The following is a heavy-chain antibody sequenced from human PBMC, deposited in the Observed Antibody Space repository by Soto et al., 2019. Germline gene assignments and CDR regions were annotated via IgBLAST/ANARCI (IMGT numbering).Heavy chain of an antibody. J-gene: IGHJ5*02. CDR3: AREAFGVQASWFDP. CDR2: VSASNGKT. CDR1: GYIFTTYS. D-gene: IGHD3-10*01. Sequence: QIQLVQSGSEVRMPGASVKVSCKASGYIFTTYSITWVRQAPGQGLEWMGWVSASNGKTNYAQKFEDRVTMTTDTSTTTADMEWRSLRSDDTAVYYCAREAFGVQASWFDPWGQGTLVTVSS. V-gene: IGHV1-18*01.